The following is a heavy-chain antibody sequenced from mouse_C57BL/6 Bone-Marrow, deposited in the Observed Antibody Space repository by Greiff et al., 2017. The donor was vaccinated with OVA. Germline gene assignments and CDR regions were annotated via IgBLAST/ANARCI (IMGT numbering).Heavy chain of an antibody. D-gene: IGHD1-1*01. CDR3: ARSITTVVDV. J-gene: IGHJ1*03. V-gene: IGHV1-76*01. CDR1: GYTFTDYY. CDR2: IYPGSGNT. Sequence: VQLQQSGAELVRPGASVKLSCKASGYTFTDYYINWVKQRPGQGLEWIARIYPGSGNTYYNEKFKGKATLTAEKSSSTAYMQLSSLTSEDSAVYFCARSITTVVDVWGTVTTVTVSS.